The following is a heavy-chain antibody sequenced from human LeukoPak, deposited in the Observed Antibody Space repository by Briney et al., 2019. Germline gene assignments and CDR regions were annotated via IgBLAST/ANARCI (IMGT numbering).Heavy chain of an antibody. CDR1: GFTFSDYY. CDR3: ARGQHYFAH. D-gene: IGHD2-2*01. J-gene: IGHJ4*02. V-gene: IGHV3-11*04. CDR2: ITSSGSSI. Sequence: GGSLRLSRAASGFTFSDYYMSWIRQAPGKGLEWVSYITSSGSSINYADSVKGRFTVFRDNTKNSLYLQMSSLRAEDTAVYYCARGQHYFAHWGQGTLVTVSS.